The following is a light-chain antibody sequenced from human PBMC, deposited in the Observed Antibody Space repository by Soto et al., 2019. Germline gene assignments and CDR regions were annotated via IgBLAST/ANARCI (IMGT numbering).Light chain of an antibody. CDR3: TSYTSSSTYA. Sequence: QSVLTQPASVSGSPGQSIAISCTGTSSDVGSYNYVSWYQQHPGKAPKLMIYDVSNRPSGVSDRFSGSKSGNTASLTISGLQAEDEADYFCTSYTSSSTYAFGPGPKVTDL. CDR2: DVS. V-gene: IGLV2-14*03. J-gene: IGLJ1*01. CDR1: SSDVGSYNY.